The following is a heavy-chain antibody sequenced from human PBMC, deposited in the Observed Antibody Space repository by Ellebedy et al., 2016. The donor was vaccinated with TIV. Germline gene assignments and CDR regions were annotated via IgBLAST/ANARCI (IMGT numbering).Heavy chain of an antibody. Sequence: GESLKISCEDSGSTFSTYTMNWVRQFPGKGLEWIASIDPSGSSIYQPESLRGRFTTSRDNTKSLLYLQMSSLRVEDTAVYYCATEFYYRSSYWGQGSLVTVSS. V-gene: IGHV3-21*01. D-gene: IGHD3-10*01. CDR1: GSTFSTYT. CDR3: ATEFYYRSSY. CDR2: IDPSGSSI. J-gene: IGHJ4*02.